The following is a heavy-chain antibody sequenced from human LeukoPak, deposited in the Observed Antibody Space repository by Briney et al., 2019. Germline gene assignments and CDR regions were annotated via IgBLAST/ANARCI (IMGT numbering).Heavy chain of an antibody. D-gene: IGHD3/OR15-3a*01. Sequence: GGSLILSCAASGFTFSDAWMHWVRQAPGKGLEWVGRIEPKAAGGTTESAAPVTGRFTISRDDSKKMVFLQMNSLTTEDTAVYYCTTLRTVWGQGTLVTVSS. J-gene: IGHJ4*02. CDR2: IEPKAAGGTT. CDR1: GFTFSDAW. V-gene: IGHV3-15*04. CDR3: TTLRTV.